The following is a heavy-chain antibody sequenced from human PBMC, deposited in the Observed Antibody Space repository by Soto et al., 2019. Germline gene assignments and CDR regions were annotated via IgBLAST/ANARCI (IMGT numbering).Heavy chain of an antibody. CDR1: GGSITRNNHY. J-gene: IGHJ4*02. CDR3: ARLGSSGWYQGSYFDY. V-gene: IGHV4-39*01. D-gene: IGHD6-19*01. CDR2: ILHSGNT. Sequence: SETLSLTCTVSGGSITRNNHYWGWIRQSPGKGLEWIGNILHSGNTNYKPSLKSRVTMSVETSKNQFSLKMNSVTAADTAVYYCARLGSSGWYQGSYFDYWGQGTLVTVSS.